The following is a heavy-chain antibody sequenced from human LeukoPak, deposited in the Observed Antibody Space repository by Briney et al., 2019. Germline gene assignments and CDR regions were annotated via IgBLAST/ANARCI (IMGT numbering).Heavy chain of an antibody. J-gene: IGHJ4*02. CDR3: ARGTVVVPADY. V-gene: IGHV1-69*02. Sequence: ASVKVSCKASGGTFSSYTISWVRQAPGQGPEWMGRIIPILGIANYAQKFQGRVTITADKSTSTAYMELSSLRSEDTAVYYCARGTVVVPADYWGQGTLVTVSS. CDR2: IIPILGIA. CDR1: GGTFSSYT. D-gene: IGHD2-2*01.